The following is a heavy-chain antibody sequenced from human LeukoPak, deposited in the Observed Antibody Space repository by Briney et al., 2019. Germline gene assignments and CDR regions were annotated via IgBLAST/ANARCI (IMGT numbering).Heavy chain of an antibody. D-gene: IGHD1-26*01. Sequence: SETLSLTCTVSGGSISSYYWSWIRQPPGKGLEWIGYIYYSGYTNYNPSLKSRVTISVDTSKNQFSLKLSSVTAADTAVYYCAGYTGSCYWFDPWGQGTLVTVSS. V-gene: IGHV4-59*01. CDR3: AGYTGSCYWFDP. CDR2: IYYSGYT. CDR1: GGSISSYY. J-gene: IGHJ5*02.